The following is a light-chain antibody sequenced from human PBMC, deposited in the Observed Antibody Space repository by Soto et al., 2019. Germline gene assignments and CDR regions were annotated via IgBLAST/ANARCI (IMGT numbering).Light chain of an antibody. V-gene: IGLV3-21*04. CDR3: QVWDSSSDHRV. Sequence: SYELTQPPSVSVAPGKTASITCGGNNIGSKSVHWYQQKPGQAPVVVIYYDSDRPSGIPERFSGSNSGSTAALTITRVEAGDEADYYCQVWDSSSDHRVFGGGTKLTVL. J-gene: IGLJ3*02. CDR1: NIGSKS. CDR2: YDS.